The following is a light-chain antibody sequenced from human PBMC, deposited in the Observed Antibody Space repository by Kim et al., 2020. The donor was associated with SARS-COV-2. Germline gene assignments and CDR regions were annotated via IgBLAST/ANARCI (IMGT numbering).Light chain of an antibody. J-gene: IGKJ2*01. CDR1: QSVSRSY. V-gene: IGKV3-20*01. CDR3: HQYGSSYT. Sequence: EIVFTQSPGTLSLSPGERATLSCRASQSVSRSYLAWYQQKPGQAPRLLISGASSRATGIPDRFTGSGSGTDFTLTISRLEPGDSAVYYCHQYGSSYTFGQGTKLEI. CDR2: GAS.